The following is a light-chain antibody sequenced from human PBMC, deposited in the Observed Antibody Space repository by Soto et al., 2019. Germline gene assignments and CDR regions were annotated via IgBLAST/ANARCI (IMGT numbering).Light chain of an antibody. Sequence: QSVLTQPPSVSAAPGQKVTISCSGSSSNIGNNFVTWYQQLPGTALKLLIYDNNKRPSGIPDRFSGSQSGTSATLGITGLQTGDEAVYYCGSWDSSLTYVFGTGTKLTVL. J-gene: IGLJ1*01. CDR2: DNN. CDR1: SSNIGNNF. CDR3: GSWDSSLTYV. V-gene: IGLV1-51*01.